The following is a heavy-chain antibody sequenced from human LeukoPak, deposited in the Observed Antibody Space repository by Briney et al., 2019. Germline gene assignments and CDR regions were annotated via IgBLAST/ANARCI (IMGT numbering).Heavy chain of an antibody. CDR2: IYTSGST. Sequence: SETLSLTCTVSGGSISSGSYYWSWIRQPAGKGLEWIGRIYTSGSTNYNPSLKSRVTISVDTSKNQFSLKVSSVTAADTAVYYCARGYRFYFDYWGQGTLVTVSS. J-gene: IGHJ4*02. D-gene: IGHD1-1*01. V-gene: IGHV4-61*02. CDR1: GGSISSGSYY. CDR3: ARGYRFYFDY.